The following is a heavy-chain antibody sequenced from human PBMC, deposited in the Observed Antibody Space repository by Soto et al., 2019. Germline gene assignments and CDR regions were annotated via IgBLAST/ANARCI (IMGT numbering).Heavy chain of an antibody. D-gene: IGHD2-2*01. V-gene: IGHV3-30*18. CDR1: EFTFSSYG. CDR2: ISYDGSNK. J-gene: IGHJ6*02. CDR3: ANGNADIVVVPAAIGDYYYGMDV. Sequence: GGSLRLSCAASEFTFSSYGMHWVRQAPGKGLEWVAVISYDGSNKYYADSVKGRFTISRDNSKNTLYLQTNSLRAEDTAADYCANGNADIVVVPAAIGDYYYGMDVWGQGTTVTVSS.